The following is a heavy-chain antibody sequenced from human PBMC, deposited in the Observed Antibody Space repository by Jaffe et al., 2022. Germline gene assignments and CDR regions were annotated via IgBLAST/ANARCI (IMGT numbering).Heavy chain of an antibody. CDR1: GFTFGDYG. J-gene: IGHJ4*02. CDR2: IRIKPYGGTT. D-gene: IGHD3-10*01. V-gene: IGHV3-49*04. Sequence: EVQLVESGGGLVQPGRSLRLSCTASGFTFGDYGMSWVRQAPGKGLEWVSFIRIKPYGGTTEYAASVKGRFTISRDDSKSIAYLQMNSLKIEDTAVYYCARVKYFGSGSYLFDYWGQGTLVTVSS. CDR3: ARVKYFGSGSYLFDY.